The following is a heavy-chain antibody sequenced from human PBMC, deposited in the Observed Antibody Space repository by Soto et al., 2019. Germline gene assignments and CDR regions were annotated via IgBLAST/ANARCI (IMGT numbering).Heavy chain of an antibody. D-gene: IGHD5-12*01. CDR2: IIPIFGTA. J-gene: IGHJ6*02. Sequence: QVQLVQSGAEVKKRGSSVKVSCKASGGTFSSYAISWVRQAPGQGLEWMGGIIPIFGTANYAQKFQGRVTITADKSTSTAYMELSSLRSEDTAVYYCARGYSGRDYYYYGMDVWGQGTTVTVSS. CDR3: ARGYSGRDYYYYGMDV. CDR1: GGTFSSYA. V-gene: IGHV1-69*06.